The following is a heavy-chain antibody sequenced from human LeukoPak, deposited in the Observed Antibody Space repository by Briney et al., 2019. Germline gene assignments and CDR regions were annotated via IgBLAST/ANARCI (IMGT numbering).Heavy chain of an antibody. V-gene: IGHV4-61*01. J-gene: IGHJ4*02. CDR1: GGSISSGSYY. D-gene: IGHD6-6*01. CDR2: IYYSGST. CDR3: AREGIAARYFDY. Sequence: SETLSLTCTVSGGSISSGSYYWSWIRQPPGKGLEWIGYIYYSGSTNYNPSLKSRVTIPVDTSKNQFSLKLSSVTAADTAVYYCAREGIAARYFDYWGQGTLVTVSS.